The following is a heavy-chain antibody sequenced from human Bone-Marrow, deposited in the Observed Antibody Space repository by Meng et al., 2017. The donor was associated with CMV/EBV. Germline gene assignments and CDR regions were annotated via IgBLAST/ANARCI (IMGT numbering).Heavy chain of an antibody. J-gene: IGHJ5*02. CDR1: GYIFTTYW. V-gene: IGHV5-51*01. CDR3: ARTWRTVRYCSSTSCLTHMNWFDP. D-gene: IGHD2-2*01. CDR2: IYPRDSDA. Sequence: KVSCKASGYIFTTYWIGWVRQMPGKGLEWMGIIYPRDSDARYSPSFQGQVTISADKSISTAYLQWSSLKASDTAMYYCARTWRTVRYCSSTSCLTHMNWFDPWGQGTLVTVSS.